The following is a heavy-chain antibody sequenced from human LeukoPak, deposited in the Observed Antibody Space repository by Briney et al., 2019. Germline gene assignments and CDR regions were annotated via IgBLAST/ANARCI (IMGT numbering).Heavy chain of an antibody. CDR1: GFTFSYYA. D-gene: IGHD2-2*01. CDR3: VRHGDTDSCLAN. CDR2: LSYDGNNK. J-gene: IGHJ4*02. Sequence: PGTSLRLSCAASGFTFSYYAMHWVRQAPGKGLEWVAVLSYDGNNKYYADSVKGRFTISRDNAKSSLYLQMNDLRAEDTAVYYCVRHGDTDSCLANWGQGTLVTVSS. V-gene: IGHV3-30*04.